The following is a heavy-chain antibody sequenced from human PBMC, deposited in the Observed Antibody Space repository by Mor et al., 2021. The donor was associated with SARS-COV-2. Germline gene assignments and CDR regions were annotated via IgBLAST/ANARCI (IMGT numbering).Heavy chain of an antibody. J-gene: IGHJ4*02. D-gene: IGHD3-10*01. CDR3: ARDSAGADFDY. V-gene: IGHV4-4*02. Sequence: RSRVTISVDKSKNQFSLKLSSVTAADTAVYYCARDSAGADFDYWGQGTLVT.